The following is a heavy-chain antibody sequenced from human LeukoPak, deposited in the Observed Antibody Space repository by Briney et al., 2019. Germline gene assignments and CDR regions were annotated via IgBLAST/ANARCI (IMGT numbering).Heavy chain of an antibody. J-gene: IGHJ4*02. D-gene: IGHD1-7*01. Sequence: ASVKVSCKASGYTFTGYYIYWVRQAPGQGLEWMGWINPNSGGTNYAQKFQGRVTMTRDTSISTTYMELSRLRSDDTAVYYCARGRNSVFDYWGQGTLVTVSS. V-gene: IGHV1-2*02. CDR1: GYTFTGYY. CDR3: ARGRNSVFDY. CDR2: INPNSGGT.